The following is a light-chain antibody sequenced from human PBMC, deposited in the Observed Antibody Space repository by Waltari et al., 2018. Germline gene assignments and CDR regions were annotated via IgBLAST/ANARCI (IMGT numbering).Light chain of an antibody. CDR1: QRVSRY. CDR2: DAS. CDR3: QQRINWPLT. J-gene: IGKJ4*01. Sequence: EIVLTQSPVTLSLSPGESATLSCRASQRVSRYLAWYQQKPGQAPRLLIYDASNRATGIPARISGSGSGTDFTLTISSLEPEDFAVYYCQQRINWPLTFGGGTKVEIK. V-gene: IGKV3-11*01.